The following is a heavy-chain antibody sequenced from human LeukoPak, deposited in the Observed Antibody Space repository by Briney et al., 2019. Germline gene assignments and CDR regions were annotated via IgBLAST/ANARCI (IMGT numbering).Heavy chain of an antibody. CDR1: GFTFRDYW. D-gene: IGHD1-26*01. J-gene: IGHJ5*01. Sequence: GGSLRLSCAASGFTFRDYWMHWIRQAPGKGRVWVSRIKGDGSHTIYADSVKGRFTISRDNAKNTLYLQMKSLRVEDTALYYCVRDWDHFDFDSWGQGTLVTVSS. CDR2: IKGDGSHT. V-gene: IGHV3-74*01. CDR3: VRDWDHFDFDS.